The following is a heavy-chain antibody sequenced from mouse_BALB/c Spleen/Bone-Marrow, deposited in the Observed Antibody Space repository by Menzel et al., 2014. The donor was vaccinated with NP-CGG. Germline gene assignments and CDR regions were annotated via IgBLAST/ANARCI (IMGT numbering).Heavy chain of an antibody. J-gene: IGHJ3*01. Sequence: EVNLVESGGGLVQPGGSLRLSCATSGFTFTDYYMSWVRQPPGKALEWLGFIRNKANGYTTEYSASVKGRFTISRDNPQSILYLQMNTLRAEDSATYYCARDRRYDLAWFAYWGQGTLVTVSA. CDR2: IRNKANGYTT. D-gene: IGHD2-14*01. V-gene: IGHV7-3*02. CDR1: GFTFTDYY. CDR3: ARDRRYDLAWFAY.